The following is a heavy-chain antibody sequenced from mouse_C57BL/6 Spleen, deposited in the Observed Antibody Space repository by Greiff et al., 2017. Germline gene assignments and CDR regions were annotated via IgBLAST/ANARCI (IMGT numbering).Heavy chain of an antibody. J-gene: IGHJ2*01. CDR3: ARRSNSFDY. V-gene: IGHV1-26*01. Sequence: EVQLQQSGPELVKPGASVKISCKASGYTFTDYYMNWVKQSHGKSLEWIGDINPNNGGTSYNQKFKGKATLTVEKSSSTAYMELRSLTSEDSAVYYCARRSNSFDYWGQGTTLTVSS. D-gene: IGHD5-1*01. CDR2: INPNNGGT. CDR1: GYTFTDYY.